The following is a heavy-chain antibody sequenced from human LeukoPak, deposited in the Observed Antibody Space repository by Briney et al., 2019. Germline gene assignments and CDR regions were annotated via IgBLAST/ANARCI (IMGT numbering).Heavy chain of an antibody. CDR3: AREEGAPIAAANV. D-gene: IGHD6-13*01. Sequence: ASVKVSCKASGYTFTTYYISWVRQAPGQGLEWMGWISAYNGNRKYAQKFQGRVNMTTDTSTSTAYMELRSLRSDDTAVYYCAREEGAPIAAANVWGLGTMVTVSS. CDR2: ISAYNGNR. J-gene: IGHJ3*01. V-gene: IGHV1-18*01. CDR1: GYTFTTYY.